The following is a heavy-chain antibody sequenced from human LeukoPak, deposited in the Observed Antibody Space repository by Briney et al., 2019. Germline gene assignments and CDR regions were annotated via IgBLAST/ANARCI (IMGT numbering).Heavy chain of an antibody. CDR3: ARDVYYDFWSGYYYHAFDI. CDR2: INPSGGST. J-gene: IGHJ3*02. Sequence: ASVKVSCKASGYTFTSYYMHWVRQAPGQGLEWMGIINPSGGSTSYAQKFQGRVTMTRDTSTSTVYMELSSLRSEDTAVYYCARDVYYDFWSGYYYHAFDIWGQGTMVTVSS. D-gene: IGHD3-3*01. CDR1: GYTFTSYY. V-gene: IGHV1-46*01.